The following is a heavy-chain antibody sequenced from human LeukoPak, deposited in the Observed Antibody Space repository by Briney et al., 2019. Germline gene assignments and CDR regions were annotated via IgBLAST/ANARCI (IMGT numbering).Heavy chain of an antibody. CDR3: ARDRPLGTGDVFDI. CDR2: IHYSGST. V-gene: IGHV4-59*01. Sequence: SETLSLTCTVSGGSISSDFWSWIRQSPGKGLEWIGYIHYSGSTNYNPSLKSRATISVDTSKNQFSLRLSSVTAADTAVYYCARDRPLGTGDVFDIWGQGTMVTVSS. J-gene: IGHJ3*02. CDR1: GGSISSDF. D-gene: IGHD1-14*01.